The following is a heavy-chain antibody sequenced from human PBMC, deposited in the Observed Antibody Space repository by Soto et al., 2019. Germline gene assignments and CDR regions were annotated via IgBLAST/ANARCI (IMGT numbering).Heavy chain of an antibody. J-gene: IGHJ4*02. V-gene: IGHV3-9*01. CDR2: ISWNSGSI. Sequence: GGSLRLSCAASGFTFDDYAMHWVRQAPGKGLEWVSGISWNSGSIGYADSVKGRFTISRDNAKNSLYLQMNSLRAEDTALYYCAIVRSIWFGEPPRFDYWGQGTLVTVSS. CDR3: AIVRSIWFGEPPRFDY. D-gene: IGHD3-10*01. CDR1: GFTFDDYA.